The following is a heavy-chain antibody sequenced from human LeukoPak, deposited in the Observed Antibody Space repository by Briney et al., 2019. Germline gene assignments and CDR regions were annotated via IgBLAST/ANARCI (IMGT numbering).Heavy chain of an antibody. D-gene: IGHD5-24*01. CDR3: AKDRDGYNWGPYYFDY. J-gene: IGHJ4*02. CDR2: ISSDGSNR. Sequence: PGGSLRLSCAASGFTFSGYGMHWVRQAPDKGLEWVALISSDGSNRIYADSVKGRFTISRDNSKNTLYLQMNSLRAEDTAVYYCAKDRDGYNWGPYYFDYWGQGTLVTVSS. V-gene: IGHV3-30*18. CDR1: GFTFSGYG.